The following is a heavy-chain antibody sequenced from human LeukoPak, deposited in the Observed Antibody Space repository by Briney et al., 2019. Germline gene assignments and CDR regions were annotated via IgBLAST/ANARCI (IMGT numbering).Heavy chain of an antibody. CDR3: ARGYSGYDPNLGDYYYYMDV. CDR1: GDSFSGYY. CDR2: IYYSGST. Sequence: SETLSLTCAVYGDSFSGYYWSWIRQPPGKGLEWIGSIYYSGSTYYNPSLKSRVTISVDTSKNQYSLKLSSVTAADTAVYYCARGYSGYDPNLGDYYYYMDVWGKGTTVTVSS. J-gene: IGHJ6*03. V-gene: IGHV4-34*01. D-gene: IGHD5-12*01.